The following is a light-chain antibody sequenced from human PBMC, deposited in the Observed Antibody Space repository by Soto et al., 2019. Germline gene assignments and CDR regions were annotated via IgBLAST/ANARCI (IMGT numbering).Light chain of an antibody. CDR3: SSYAGSNNLV. Sequence: QSALTQPPSASGSPGQSVTISCTGTSSDVGGYNYVSWYQQHPGKAPKLMIHEVTKRPSGVPDRFSDSKSGNTASLTVSGLQAEDEADYYCSSYAGSNNLVFGGGTKLTVL. J-gene: IGLJ2*01. CDR2: EVT. V-gene: IGLV2-8*01. CDR1: SSDVGGYNY.